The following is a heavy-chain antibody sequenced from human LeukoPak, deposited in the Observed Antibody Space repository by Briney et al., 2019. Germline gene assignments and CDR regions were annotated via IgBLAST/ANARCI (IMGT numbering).Heavy chain of an antibody. Sequence: GRSLRLSCVGSGFSLDDYAMHWVRQVPGKGLEWVSSIFWDSSNVASADSVKGRFTISRDNAKNSLFLQMNSLRPEDTAFYYCIKDMGFDLLKDAFHIWGQGTLVTVSS. CDR2: IFWDSSNV. D-gene: IGHD3-9*01. CDR1: GFSLDDYA. V-gene: IGHV3-9*01. CDR3: IKDMGFDLLKDAFHI. J-gene: IGHJ3*02.